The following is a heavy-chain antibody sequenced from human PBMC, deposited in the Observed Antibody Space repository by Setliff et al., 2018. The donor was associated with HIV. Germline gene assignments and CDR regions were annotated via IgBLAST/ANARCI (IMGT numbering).Heavy chain of an antibody. CDR3: AKDLESSGWYRGYIDY. V-gene: IGHV3-30*02. J-gene: IGHJ4*02. CDR2: IRYDGSNK. Sequence: GGSLRLSCAASGFTFSTYGIHWVRQAPGKGLEWVAFIRYDGSNKFYADSVKGRFTISRDNSKYTLYLQMNSLGPEDTAVYYCAKDLESSGWYRGYIDYWGQGTLVTVSS. CDR1: GFTFSTYG. D-gene: IGHD6-19*01.